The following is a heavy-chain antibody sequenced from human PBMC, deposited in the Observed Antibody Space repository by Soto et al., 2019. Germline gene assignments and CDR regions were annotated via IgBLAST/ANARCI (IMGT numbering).Heavy chain of an antibody. CDR1: GGTFSGYA. CDR3: ARDWGLSVASDV. D-gene: IGHD3-16*01. CDR2: IVPISGPP. V-gene: IGHV1-69*01. Sequence: QVQLVQSGAEVKKPGSSVKVSCKTSGGTFSGYALNWVRQAPGRGLEWMGGIVPISGPPNYAQKFRGRVTITADESTSTAYMELSSLRSEDTAVYYCARDWGLSVASDVWGQGTMVLVS. J-gene: IGHJ3*01.